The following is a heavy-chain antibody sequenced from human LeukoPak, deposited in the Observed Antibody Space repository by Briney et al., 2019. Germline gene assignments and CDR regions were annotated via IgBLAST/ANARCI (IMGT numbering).Heavy chain of an antibody. CDR3: RAVTKYRDYYYDY. Sequence: PGGSLRLSCAASRFTFNTFGMHWVRQAPGKGLEWVAVISSDGSNKYYADSVKGRFTISRDNSKDTLYLQMSSLTIEDTAVYYCRAVTKYRDYYYDYWGQGTLVTVSS. V-gene: IGHV3-30*03. CDR2: ISSDGSNK. D-gene: IGHD3-22*01. CDR1: RFTFNTFG. J-gene: IGHJ4*02.